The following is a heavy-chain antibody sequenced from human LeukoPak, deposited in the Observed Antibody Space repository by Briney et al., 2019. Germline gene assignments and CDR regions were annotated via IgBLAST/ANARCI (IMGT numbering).Heavy chain of an antibody. V-gene: IGHV4-34*01. CDR3: ARGQQLVNWFDP. J-gene: IGHJ5*02. CDR1: GGSFSGYY. CDR2: IYYSGST. D-gene: IGHD6-13*01. Sequence: SETLSLTCAVYGGSFSGYYWSWIRQPPGKGLEWIGSIYYSGSTYYNPSLKSRVTISVDTSKNQFSLKLSSVTAADTAVYYCARGQQLVNWFDPWGQGTLVTVSS.